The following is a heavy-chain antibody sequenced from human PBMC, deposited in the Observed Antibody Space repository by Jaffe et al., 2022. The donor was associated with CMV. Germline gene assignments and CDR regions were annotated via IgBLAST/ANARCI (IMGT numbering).Heavy chain of an antibody. J-gene: IGHJ4*02. CDR3: ARARRGWDIAARRYFDY. Sequence: QLQLQESGPGLVKPSETLSLTCTVSGGSISSSSYYWGWIRQPPGKGLEWIGSIYYSGSTYYNPSLKSRVTISVDTSKNQFSLKLSSVTAADTAVYYCARARRGWDIAARRYFDYWGQGTLVTVSS. CDR2: IYYSGST. CDR1: GGSISSSSYY. D-gene: IGHD6-6*01. V-gene: IGHV4-39*01.